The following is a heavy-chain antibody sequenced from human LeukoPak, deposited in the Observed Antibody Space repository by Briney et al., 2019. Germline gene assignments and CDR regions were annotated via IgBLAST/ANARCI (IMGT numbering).Heavy chain of an antibody. CDR1: GGSISSYY. CDR2: IYTSGST. D-gene: IGHD6-13*01. CDR3: ARDIGGSWYFRLDY. V-gene: IGHV4-4*07. Sequence: SETLSLTCTVPGGSISSYYWSWIRQPAGKGLEWIGRIYTSGSTNYNPSLKSRVTMSVDTTKNQFSLRLSSVTAADTAVYYCARDIGGSWYFRLDYWGQGTLVTVSS. J-gene: IGHJ4*02.